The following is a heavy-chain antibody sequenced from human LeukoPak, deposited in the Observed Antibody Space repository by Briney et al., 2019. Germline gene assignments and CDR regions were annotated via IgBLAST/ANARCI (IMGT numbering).Heavy chain of an antibody. D-gene: IGHD6-25*01. CDR3: ATGSSGIAAAAGARNY. CDR1: GFTVGNNQ. CDR2: VYSGGTT. Sequence: GGSLRLSCAASGFTVGNNQMTWVRQASGKGLEWVSLVYSGGTTRYAASVKGRFTISRDNSKYTVYLQMNSLRAEDTAVYYCATGSSGIAAAAGARNYWGQGTLVTVSS. V-gene: IGHV3-66*01. J-gene: IGHJ4*02.